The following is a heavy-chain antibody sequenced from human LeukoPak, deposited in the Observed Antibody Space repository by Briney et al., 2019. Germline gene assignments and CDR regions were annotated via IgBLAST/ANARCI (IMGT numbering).Heavy chain of an antibody. D-gene: IGHD2-2*02. V-gene: IGHV1-2*02. CDR1: GYTVTGYY. CDR3: ARDLDCSSTSCYTML. Sequence: GASVKVSCKASGYTVTGYYMHWVRQAPGQGLEWMGWINPNSGGTNYAQKFQGRVTMTRDTSISTAYMELSRLRSDDTAVYYCARDLDCSSTSCYTMLWGQGTLVTVSS. J-gene: IGHJ4*02. CDR2: INPNSGGT.